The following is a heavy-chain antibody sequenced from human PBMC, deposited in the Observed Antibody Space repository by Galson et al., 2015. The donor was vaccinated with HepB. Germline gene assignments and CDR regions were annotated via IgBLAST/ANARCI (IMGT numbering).Heavy chain of an antibody. J-gene: IGHJ5*02. V-gene: IGHV3-15*01. CDR1: GFTFSNAS. CDR2: IKSKTDGGTT. CDR3: TTSRRVTRRFDP. Sequence: SLRLSCAASGFTFSNASMSWVRQAPGKGLEWVGRIKSKTDGGTTDYAAPVKGRFTISRDDSKNTPYMQMNSLKIEDTAVYYCTTSRRVTRRFDPWGQGTLVTVSS.